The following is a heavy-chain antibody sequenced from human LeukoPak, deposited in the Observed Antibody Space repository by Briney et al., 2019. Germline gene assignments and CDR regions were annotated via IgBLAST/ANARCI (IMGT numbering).Heavy chain of an antibody. CDR3: VKDDGWVQYAN. D-gene: IGHD5-24*01. V-gene: IGHV3-23*01. Sequence: QTGGSLRLSCAASGFTFSSYGMSWVRQAPGKGLEWVSSISGRGTSTFYADSVKGRFIISRDNSKNTVYLQMNSLSAEDAAVYYCVKDDGWVQYANWGQGTLVTVSS. CDR2: ISGRGTST. J-gene: IGHJ4*02. CDR1: GFTFSSYG.